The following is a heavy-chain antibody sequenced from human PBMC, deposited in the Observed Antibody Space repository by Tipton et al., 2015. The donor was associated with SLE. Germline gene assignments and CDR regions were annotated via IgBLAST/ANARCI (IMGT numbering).Heavy chain of an antibody. Sequence: SLRLSCAASGFTVRTNYMNWVRQAPGKGLEWVSLIYSAGSTSYADSVKGRFTVSRDTSKNTLYLQMNSLRAEDTAVYYCAKDTDFDYWGQGTLVTVSS. CDR3: AKDTDFDY. J-gene: IGHJ4*02. V-gene: IGHV3-53*05. CDR2: IYSAGST. CDR1: GFTVRTNY.